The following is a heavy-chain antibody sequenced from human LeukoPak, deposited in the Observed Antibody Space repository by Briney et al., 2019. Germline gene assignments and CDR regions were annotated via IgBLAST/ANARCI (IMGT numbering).Heavy chain of an antibody. CDR3: ASYRPTVGCFDY. CDR2: TYYRSKWYN. J-gene: IGHJ4*02. CDR1: GDSVSSNSAT. V-gene: IGHV6-1*01. Sequence: SQTLSLTCAISGDSVSSNSATWNWIRQSPSRGLEWLGRTYYRSKWYNDYAVSVKSRITINPDTSKNQFSLQLNSVTPEGTAVYYCASYRPTVGCFDYWGQGALVTVSS. D-gene: IGHD4-17*01.